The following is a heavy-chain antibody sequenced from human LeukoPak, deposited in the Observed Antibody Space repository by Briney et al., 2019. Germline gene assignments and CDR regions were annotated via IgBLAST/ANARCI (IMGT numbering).Heavy chain of an antibody. V-gene: IGHV3-7*03. J-gene: IGHJ4*02. Sequence: GGSLRLSCTASGFTFSGAWMTWVRQAPGKGLEWVANIREDGTEKNYVDSVKGRFTISRDNAKNSLYLQMNSLRAEDTAVYYCAREVFDYWGQGTLVTVSS. CDR1: GFTFSGAW. CDR2: IREDGTEK. CDR3: AREVFDY.